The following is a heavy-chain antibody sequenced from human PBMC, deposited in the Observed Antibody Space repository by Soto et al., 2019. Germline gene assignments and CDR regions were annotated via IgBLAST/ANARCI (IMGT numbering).Heavy chain of an antibody. CDR3: ARVLDYYDSSGYYRRPVYYYYGMDV. CDR2: IIPIFGTA. Sequence: ASVKVFCKASGGTFSSYAISWVRQAPGQGREWMGGIIPIFGTANYAQKFQGRVTITADESTSTAYMELSSLRSEDTAVYYCARVLDYYDSSGYYRRPVYYYYGMDVWGQGTTVTVSS. J-gene: IGHJ6*02. V-gene: IGHV1-69*13. D-gene: IGHD3-22*01. CDR1: GGTFSSYA.